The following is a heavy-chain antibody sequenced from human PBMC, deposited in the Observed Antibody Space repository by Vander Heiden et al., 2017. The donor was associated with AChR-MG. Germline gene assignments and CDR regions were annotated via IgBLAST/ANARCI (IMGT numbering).Heavy chain of an antibody. J-gene: IGHJ4*02. CDR3: ARFERSGDTVTPRTDY. Sequence: QVQLVQSGAEVKKPGVTVKVPCKASGYTFTSYVISGVRQAPGQWLEWMGWIGAYNGNTNYAQKLQGRVTMTTDTSTSTAYMELRSLRSDDTAVYYCARFERSGDTVTPRTDYWGQGTLVTVSS. CDR2: IGAYNGNT. D-gene: IGHD4-17*01. V-gene: IGHV1-18*01. CDR1: GYTFTSYV.